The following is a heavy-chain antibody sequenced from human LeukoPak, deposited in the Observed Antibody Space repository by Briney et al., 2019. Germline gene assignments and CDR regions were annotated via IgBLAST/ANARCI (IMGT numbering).Heavy chain of an antibody. J-gene: IGHJ4*02. D-gene: IGHD5-12*01. CDR2: ISGYNGNT. Sequence: GASVKVSCKASSYSFTRYGISWVRQAPGQGLEWMGWISGYNGNTNYAQKFRGRVSMTADTSTRTAYMELRSLTSGDPAVYYCARSGRGTYYYFDLWGLGTLVTVSS. CDR1: SYSFTRYG. V-gene: IGHV1-18*01. CDR3: ARSGRGTYYYFDL.